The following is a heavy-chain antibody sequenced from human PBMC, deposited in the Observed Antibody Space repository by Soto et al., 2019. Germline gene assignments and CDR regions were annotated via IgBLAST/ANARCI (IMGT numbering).Heavy chain of an antibody. CDR1: GGSFSGYY. V-gene: IGHV4-34*01. CDR2: INHSGST. J-gene: IGHJ4*02. Sequence: QVQLQQWGAGLLKPSETLSRICAVYGGSFSGYYWIWIRQPPGKGLEWIGEINHSGSTKYNPSLKSRVTILVDPSKNQFSLRLSSVTAADTAVYYCARHMTGSRGVDFWGQGTLVTVSS. D-gene: IGHD1-20*01. CDR3: ARHMTGSRGVDF.